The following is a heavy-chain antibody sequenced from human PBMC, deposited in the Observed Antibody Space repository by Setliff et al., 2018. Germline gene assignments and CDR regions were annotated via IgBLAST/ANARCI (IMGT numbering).Heavy chain of an antibody. D-gene: IGHD2-21*01. CDR1: GYTFTSYY. Sequence: ASVKVSCKASGYTFTSYYMYWVRQAPGQGFGWMGTINTGGGSASIVDQFQGRVTMTRDTSIRTAYLEMNSLKSDDTAVYYCVIPFCAGATCPPSWGQGTLVTVSS. CDR2: INTGGGSA. J-gene: IGHJ4*02. CDR3: VIPFCAGATCPPS. V-gene: IGHV1-46*01.